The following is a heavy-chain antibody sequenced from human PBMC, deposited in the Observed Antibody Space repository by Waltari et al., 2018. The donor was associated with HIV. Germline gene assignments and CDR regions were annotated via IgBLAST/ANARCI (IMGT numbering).Heavy chain of an antibody. CDR1: GGSMTSSSYY. V-gene: IGHV4-39*01. CDR3: ARSFSGYSNYFDP. D-gene: IGHD4-4*01. CDR2: MSYIGST. J-gene: IGHJ5*02. Sequence: LQLQESGPGLVKSSETLSLTCTVSGGSMTSSSYYWGWLRQPPGKGLEWIGSMSYIGSTYNNASLRSRLTISVDTSKNQFSLKLTSVTAADTAMYYCARSFSGYSNYFDPWGQGTLVTVSS.